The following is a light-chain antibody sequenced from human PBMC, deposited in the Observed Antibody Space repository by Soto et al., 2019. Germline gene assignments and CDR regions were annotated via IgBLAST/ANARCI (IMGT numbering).Light chain of an antibody. V-gene: IGLV2-14*01. CDR2: EVS. CDR3: SSYTSSSTPYV. J-gene: IGLJ1*01. Sequence: QSALTQPASVSGSPGQSITTSCTGTSSDVGGYNYVSWYQQHPGKAPKLMIYEVSNRPSGVSNRFSGSKSGNTASLTISGLQADDEADYYCSSYTSSSTPYVFGTGTKLTVL. CDR1: SSDVGGYNY.